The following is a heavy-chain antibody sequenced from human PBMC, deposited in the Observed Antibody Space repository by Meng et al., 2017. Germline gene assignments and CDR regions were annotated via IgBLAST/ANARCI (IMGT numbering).Heavy chain of an antibody. Sequence: GSLRLSCTVSGGSISSNYWSWIRQPPGIGLEWIGNIYYSGTTNYNPSLKSRVTISVDTSKNQFSLILSSVTAADTGVYYCARENFEVIRYFDWSREDEAEGYFYYGMDVWGQGNMVTVSS. CDR3: ARENFEVIRYFDWSREDEAEGYFYYGMDV. V-gene: IGHV4-59*01. CDR2: IYYSGTT. CDR1: GGSISSNY. J-gene: IGHJ6*02. D-gene: IGHD3-9*01.